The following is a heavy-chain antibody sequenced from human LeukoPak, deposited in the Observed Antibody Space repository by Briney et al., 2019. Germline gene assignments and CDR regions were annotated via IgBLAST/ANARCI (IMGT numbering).Heavy chain of an antibody. D-gene: IGHD2-2*02. CDR3: ARELGYCSSTSCYSYYYYYYMDV. V-gene: IGHV4-4*07. CDR1: GDSISSYY. J-gene: IGHJ6*03. CDR2: IYTSGST. Sequence: SETLSLTCTVSGDSISSYYWSWIRQPAGKGLEWIGRIYTSGSTNYNPSLKSRVTISVDTSKNQFSLKLSSVTAADTAVYYCARELGYCSSTSCYSYYYYYYMDVWGKGTTVTVSS.